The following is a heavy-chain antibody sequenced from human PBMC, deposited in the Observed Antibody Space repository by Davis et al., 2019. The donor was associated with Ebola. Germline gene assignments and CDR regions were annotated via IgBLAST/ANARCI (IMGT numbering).Heavy chain of an antibody. CDR2: ISAYNGNT. D-gene: IGHD3-22*01. V-gene: IGHV1-18*01. Sequence: ASVKVSCKASGYTFTSYGISWVRQAPGQGLEWMGWISAYNGNTNYAQKLQGRVTMTTDTSTSTAYMELRSLRSDDTAVYYCAWDSSGFDAFDIWGQGTMVTVSS. CDR3: AWDSSGFDAFDI. J-gene: IGHJ3*02. CDR1: GYTFTSYG.